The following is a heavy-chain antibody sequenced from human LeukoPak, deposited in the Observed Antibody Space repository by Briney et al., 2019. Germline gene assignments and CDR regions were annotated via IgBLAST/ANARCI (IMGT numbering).Heavy chain of an antibody. Sequence: GGSLRLSCAASGFTFSSYAMSWVRQPPGKGLEWVSAISGSGGSTYYADSVKGRFTISRDNSKNTLYLQMNSLRAEDTSVYYCAKVGSSGYSGDYWGQGTLVTVSS. CDR1: GFTFSSYA. J-gene: IGHJ4*02. CDR3: AKVGSSGYSGDY. CDR2: ISGSGGST. V-gene: IGHV3-23*01. D-gene: IGHD6-19*01.